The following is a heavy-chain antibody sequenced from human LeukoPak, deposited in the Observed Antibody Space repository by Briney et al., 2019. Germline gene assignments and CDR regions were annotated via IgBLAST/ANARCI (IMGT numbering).Heavy chain of an antibody. CDR2: INADNGNT. CDR3: ARSWIEDYYYGMDV. V-gene: IGHV1-3*01. J-gene: IGHJ6*04. D-gene: IGHD2-2*03. CDR1: GCTFTSYA. Sequence: GASVKVSCKASGCTFTSYAIHWVRQAPGQRLEWMGWINADNGNTKYSQSFQGRVTITRDTSATTAYMELSSLRSEDTAVYYCARSWIEDYYYGMDVWGKGTSVTVSS.